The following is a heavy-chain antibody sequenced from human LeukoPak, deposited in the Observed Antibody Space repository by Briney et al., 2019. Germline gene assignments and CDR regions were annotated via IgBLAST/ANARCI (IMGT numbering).Heavy chain of an antibody. J-gene: IGHJ1*01. Sequence: PSETLSLTCTVSGDSISSTSYYWGWNRQPPGKGLEWIGTIYYSGRTYYNPSLKSRVTIFVDTAKNQVSLKLSSVTAADTAVYYCARPSGSYRAEYFQHWGQGTLVTVSS. V-gene: IGHV4-39*01. CDR2: IYYSGRT. D-gene: IGHD1-26*01. CDR3: ARPSGSYRAEYFQH. CDR1: GDSISSTSYY.